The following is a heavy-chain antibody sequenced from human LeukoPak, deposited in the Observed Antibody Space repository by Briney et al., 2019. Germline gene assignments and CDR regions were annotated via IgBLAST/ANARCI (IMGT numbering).Heavy chain of an antibody. J-gene: IGHJ3*01. CDR2: IYSTGST. V-gene: IGHV4-59*13. CDR1: GGSISSYY. D-gene: IGHD1-26*01. Sequence: SETLSLTCTVSGGSISSYYWTWIRQPPGKGLEWIGDIYSTGSTNYNPYLKRRVTISVDTSKNQFSLKLSPVTAADTAVYFCARVRIGETSYDASDVWGLGTMVTVSS. CDR3: ARVRIGETSYDASDV.